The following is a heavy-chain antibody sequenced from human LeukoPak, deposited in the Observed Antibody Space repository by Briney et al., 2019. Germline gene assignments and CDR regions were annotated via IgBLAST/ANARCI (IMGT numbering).Heavy chain of an antibody. Sequence: AGGSLRLSCAASGFTFSSYAMTWVRQAPGKGLEWVSSINDSGGGTYYADSVKGRFTISRDDSKNTLYLQMNSLRAEDTAVYYCAKREYNFWSGYFFWGQGTLVTVSS. V-gene: IGHV3-23*01. CDR1: GFTFSSYA. CDR3: AKREYNFWSGYFF. CDR2: INDSGGGT. D-gene: IGHD3-3*01. J-gene: IGHJ4*02.